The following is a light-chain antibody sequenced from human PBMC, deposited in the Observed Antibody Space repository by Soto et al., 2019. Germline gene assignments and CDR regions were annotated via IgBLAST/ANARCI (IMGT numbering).Light chain of an antibody. CDR1: QSISTY. V-gene: IGKV1-39*01. Sequence: DIQMTQSPSSLSASVGDRVTITCRASQSISTYLNWYHQKPGIAPKLLIYAASSLQSGVPSRFSGSGSGTDFTLTISSLQPEDFATYYCQQSYHTPLTFGGGTKVDIK. CDR2: AAS. J-gene: IGKJ4*01. CDR3: QQSYHTPLT.